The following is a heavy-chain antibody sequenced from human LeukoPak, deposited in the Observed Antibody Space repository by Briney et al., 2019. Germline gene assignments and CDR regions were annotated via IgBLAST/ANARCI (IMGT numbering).Heavy chain of an antibody. Sequence: SVKVSSKASGGTFSSYAISWVRQAPGQGLEWMGGIIPIFGTANYAQKFQGRVTITSDESTSTAYMELSSLRSEDTAVYYCASDGYSCSWYYFDYWGQGTLVTVSS. J-gene: IGHJ4*02. V-gene: IGHV1-69*13. D-gene: IGHD6-13*01. CDR1: GGTFSSYA. CDR2: IIPIFGTA. CDR3: ASDGYSCSWYYFDY.